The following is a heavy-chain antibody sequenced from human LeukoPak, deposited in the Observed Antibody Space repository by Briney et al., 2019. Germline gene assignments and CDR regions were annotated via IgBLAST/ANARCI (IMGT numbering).Heavy chain of an antibody. CDR2: IIPILGIA. J-gene: IGHJ4*02. CDR3: ARAGYNHYFDY. D-gene: IGHD5-18*01. Sequence: GSSVKVSCKASGGTFSSYTISWVRQAPGQGLEWMGRIIPILGIANYAQKFQGRVTITADESTSTAYMELSSLRSEDTAVYYCARAGYNHYFDYWGQGTLVTVSS. V-gene: IGHV1-69*02. CDR1: GGTFSSYT.